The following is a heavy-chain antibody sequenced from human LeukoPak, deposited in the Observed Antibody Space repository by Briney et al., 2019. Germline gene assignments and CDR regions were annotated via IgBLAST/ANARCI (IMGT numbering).Heavy chain of an antibody. V-gene: IGHV3-64D*06. CDR2: INGDGRTT. J-gene: IGHJ5*02. CDR3: VGDQVDNVGWLT. Sequence: GGSLRLSCSASEFIFSIYNMYWVRQAPGKGLEFVSVINGDGRTTYYADSVKGRFTISRDNSKNTLYLQMNSLRAEDTAVYYCVGDQVDNVGWLTWGQGTRVTVSS. CDR1: EFIFSIYN. D-gene: IGHD5-12*01.